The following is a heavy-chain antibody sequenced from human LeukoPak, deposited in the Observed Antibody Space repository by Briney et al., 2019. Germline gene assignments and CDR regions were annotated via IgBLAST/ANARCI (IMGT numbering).Heavy chain of an antibody. V-gene: IGHV4-61*08. CDR1: GGSISSGGYY. CDR2: IYYSGST. J-gene: IGHJ4*02. CDR3: ARETPGKYYFDY. Sequence: PSETLSLTCTVSGGSISSGGYYWSWIRQHSGKGLEWIGYIYYSGSTNYNPSLKSRVIISVDTSKNQFSLKLSSVTAADTAVYYCARETPGKYYFDYWGQGTLVTVSS. D-gene: IGHD2-15*01.